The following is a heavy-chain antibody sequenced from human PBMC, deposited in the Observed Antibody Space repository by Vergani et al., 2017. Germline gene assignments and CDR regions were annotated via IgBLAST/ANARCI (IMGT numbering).Heavy chain of an antibody. CDR1: GDSIRSGGYY. D-gene: IGHD4-17*01. V-gene: IGHV4-61*08. J-gene: IGHJ6*02. CDR3: ARGDGDYVFGYYYYGMDV. Sequence: QVQLQESGPGLVKPSQTLSLTCTVSGDSIRSGGYYWSWIRQPPGKGLEWIGYIYYSGSTNYNPSLKSRVTISVDTSKNQFSLKLSSVTAADTAVYYCARGDGDYVFGYYYYGMDVWGQGTTVTVS. CDR2: IYYSGST.